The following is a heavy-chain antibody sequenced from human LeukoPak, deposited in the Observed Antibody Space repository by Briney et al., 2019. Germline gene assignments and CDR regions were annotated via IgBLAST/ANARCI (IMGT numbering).Heavy chain of an antibody. J-gene: IGHJ4*02. CDR1: GGSVSSGSYY. D-gene: IGHD2-2*01. CDR2: IYYSGST. CDR3: ARSGSRVLPAAI. Sequence: SETLSLTCTVSGGSVSSGSYYWSWIRQPPGKGLEWIGYIYYSGSTDYNPSLKSRVTISVDTSKNQFSLKLSSVTAADTAVYYCARSGSRVLPAAIWGQGTLVTVSS. V-gene: IGHV4-61*01.